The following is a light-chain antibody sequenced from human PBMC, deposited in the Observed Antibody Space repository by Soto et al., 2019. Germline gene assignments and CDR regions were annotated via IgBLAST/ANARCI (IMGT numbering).Light chain of an antibody. CDR3: QQRSNWPLT. V-gene: IGKV3-11*01. Sequence: EIVLTQSPATLSLSPGERATLSCRASQSVSSYLAWYQQKPGQAPRLRIYDASNRATGIPARFSGSGSGTDFTLTISSLEPEDFAVYYCQQRSNWPLTFGGGTRWISN. J-gene: IGKJ4*01. CDR1: QSVSSY. CDR2: DAS.